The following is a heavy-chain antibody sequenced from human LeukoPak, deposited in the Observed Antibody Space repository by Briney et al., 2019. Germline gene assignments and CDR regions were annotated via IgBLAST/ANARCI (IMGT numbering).Heavy chain of an antibody. D-gene: IGHD3-22*01. CDR3: ARVGYYDSSGAFDI. Sequence: GGSLRLPCAASGFTFSSYSMNWVRQAPGKGLEWVSSISSSSSYIYYADSVKGRFTISRDNAKNSLYLQMNSLGAEDTAVYYCARVGYYDSSGAFDIWGQGTMVTVSS. CDR1: GFTFSSYS. CDR2: ISSSSSYI. J-gene: IGHJ3*02. V-gene: IGHV3-21*01.